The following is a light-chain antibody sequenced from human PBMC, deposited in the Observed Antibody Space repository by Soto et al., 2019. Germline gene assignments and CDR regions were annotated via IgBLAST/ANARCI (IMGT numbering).Light chain of an antibody. Sequence: IVMTQSPATLSVSPGERATLSCRASRSVGSNLAWYQQKPGQAPRLLIFGASSRATGVPARFSGSGSGTDFTLTINSLEPEDFAVYFCQQHENWHVTFGPGTKLDIK. CDR2: GAS. CDR1: RSVGSN. V-gene: IGKV3D-15*01. CDR3: QQHENWHVT. J-gene: IGKJ3*01.